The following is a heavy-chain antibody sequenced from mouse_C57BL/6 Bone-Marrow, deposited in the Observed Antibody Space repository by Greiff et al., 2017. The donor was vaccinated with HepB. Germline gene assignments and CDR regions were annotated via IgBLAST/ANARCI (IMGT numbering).Heavy chain of an antibody. Sequence: EVQLQESGGGLVRPGGSLNLSCAASGFTFSSYAMSWVRQTPEKRLGWVATISDGGSYTYYPANVKGRFTISRDNAKNNLYLQMSHLKSEDTAMYYCARDDVPAYYDSLFAYWGQGTLVTVSA. D-gene: IGHD2-4*01. J-gene: IGHJ3*01. CDR2: ISDGGSYT. CDR1: GFTFSSYA. V-gene: IGHV5-4*01. CDR3: ARDDVPAYYDSLFAY.